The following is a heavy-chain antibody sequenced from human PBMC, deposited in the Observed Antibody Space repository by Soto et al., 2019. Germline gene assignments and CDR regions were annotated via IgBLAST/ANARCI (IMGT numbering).Heavy chain of an antibody. D-gene: IGHD3-9*01. V-gene: IGHV1-18*01. J-gene: IGHJ1*01. Sequence: ASVKVSCKASGYTFTSYGISWVRQAPGQGLEWMGWISAYNGNTNYAQKLQGRVTMTTDTSTSTAYMELRSLRSDDTAVYYCARLWTNYDILTGYYSAEYFQHWGQGTLVTVSS. CDR2: ISAYNGNT. CDR3: ARLWTNYDILTGYYSAEYFQH. CDR1: GYTFTSYG.